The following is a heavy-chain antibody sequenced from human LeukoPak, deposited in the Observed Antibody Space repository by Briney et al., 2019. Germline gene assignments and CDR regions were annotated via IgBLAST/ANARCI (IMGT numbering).Heavy chain of an antibody. J-gene: IGHJ5*02. CDR1: GFTFSSNG. D-gene: IGHD1-7*01. Sequence: GGSLRLSCAASGFTFSSNGMSWVRQAPGKGLEWVAVVSSDGSIDYYADSVRGRFTVSRDNSKNTLYLQFKSLRPEDTAVYYCAREGIGTTFSAWFDPWGQGTLVTVSS. CDR2: VSSDGSID. V-gene: IGHV3-30*03. CDR3: AREGIGTTFSAWFDP.